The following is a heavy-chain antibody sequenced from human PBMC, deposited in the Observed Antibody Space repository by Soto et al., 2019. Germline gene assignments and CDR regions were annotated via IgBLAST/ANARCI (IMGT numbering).Heavy chain of an antibody. Sequence: GGSLRLSCATSGFTFNSYAMSCVLKATGKGLEWVSAISGSGGSTYYADSVKGRFTISRDNSKNTLYLQMNSLRAEDTAGYYCAKEPGDSSVYYNEDYFDYWGRGSLVSVSS. D-gene: IGHD3-22*01. V-gene: IGHV3-23*01. J-gene: IGHJ4*02. CDR3: AKEPGDSSVYYNEDYFDY. CDR1: GFTFNSYA. CDR2: ISGSGGST.